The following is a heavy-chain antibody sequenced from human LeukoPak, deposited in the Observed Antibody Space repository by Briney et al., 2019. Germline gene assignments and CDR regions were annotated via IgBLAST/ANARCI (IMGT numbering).Heavy chain of an antibody. D-gene: IGHD3-10*01. CDR1: GGSFSGYY. Sequence: SETLSLTCAVYGGSFSGYYWSWIRQPPGKGLEWIGYIYYSGSTNYNPSLKSRVTISVDTSKNQFSLKLSSVTAADTAVYYCASITMVRGVIPAFDIWGQGTMVTVSS. V-gene: IGHV4-59*08. J-gene: IGHJ3*02. CDR3: ASITMVRGVIPAFDI. CDR2: IYYSGST.